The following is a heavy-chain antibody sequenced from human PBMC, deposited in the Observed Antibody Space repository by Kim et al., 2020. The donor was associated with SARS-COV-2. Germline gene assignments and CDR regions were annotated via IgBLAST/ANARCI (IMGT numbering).Heavy chain of an antibody. J-gene: IGHJ4*02. CDR3: ARTVAVAGTYFDY. D-gene: IGHD6-19*01. Sequence: PPLEGRFTSSVATSKNQFSLKLSSVTAADTAVYYCARTVAVAGTYFDYWGQGTLVTVSS. V-gene: IGHV4-59*01.